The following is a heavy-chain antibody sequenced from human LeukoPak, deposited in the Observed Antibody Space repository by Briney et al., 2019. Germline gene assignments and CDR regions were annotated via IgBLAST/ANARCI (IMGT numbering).Heavy chain of an antibody. Sequence: GGSLRLSCAASGFTFSSYWMSWVRQAPGKGLEWVANIKQDGSEKYYVDSVKGRFTISRDNAKNSLYLQMNSPRAEDTAVYYCAREFYGSGSYYDYWGQGTLVTVSS. D-gene: IGHD3-10*01. J-gene: IGHJ4*02. CDR2: IKQDGSEK. CDR1: GFTFSSYW. CDR3: AREFYGSGSYYDY. V-gene: IGHV3-7*01.